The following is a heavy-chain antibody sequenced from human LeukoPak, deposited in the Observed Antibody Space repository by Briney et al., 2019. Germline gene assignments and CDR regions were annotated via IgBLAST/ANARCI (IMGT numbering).Heavy chain of an antibody. CDR3: ARGPKGNYYDSSGYWTPYYYYGMDV. Sequence: ASVKVSCKASGYTFTSYDINWVRQATGQGLEWMGWMNPNSGNTGYAQKFQGRVTMTRNTSISTAYMELSSLRSEDTAVYYCARGPKGNYYDSSGYWTPYYYYGMDVWGQGTTVTVSS. D-gene: IGHD3-22*01. CDR1: GYTFTSYD. CDR2: MNPNSGNT. J-gene: IGHJ6*02. V-gene: IGHV1-8*01.